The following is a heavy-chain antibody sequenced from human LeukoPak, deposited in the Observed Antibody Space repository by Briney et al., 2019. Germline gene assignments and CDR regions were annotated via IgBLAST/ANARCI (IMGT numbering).Heavy chain of an antibody. CDR3: TTDNYGDYGGYY. J-gene: IGHJ4*02. CDR2: IKSKTDGGTT. Sequence: GGSLRLSCAASGFTFSNAWMSWVRQAPGKGLEWVGRIKSKTDGGTTDYAAPVKGRFTISRDDSKSTLYLQMNSLKTEDTAVYYCTTDNYGDYGGYYWGQGTLVTVSS. V-gene: IGHV3-15*01. CDR1: GFTFSNAW. D-gene: IGHD4-17*01.